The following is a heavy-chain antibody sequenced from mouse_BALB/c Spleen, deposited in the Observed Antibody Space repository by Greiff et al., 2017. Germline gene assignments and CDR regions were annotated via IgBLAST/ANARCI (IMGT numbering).Heavy chain of an antibody. J-gene: IGHJ4*01. CDR2: ISYSGST. V-gene: IGHV3-2*02. CDR3: ARSLIYYDYDDYAMDY. D-gene: IGHD2-4*01. Sequence: DVQLQESGPGLVKPSQSLSLTCTVTGYSITSDYAWNWIRQFPGNKLEWMGYISYSGSTSYNPSLKSRISITRDTSKNQFFLQLNSVTTEDTATYYCARSLIYYDYDDYAMDYWGQGTSVTVSS. CDR1: GYSITSDYA.